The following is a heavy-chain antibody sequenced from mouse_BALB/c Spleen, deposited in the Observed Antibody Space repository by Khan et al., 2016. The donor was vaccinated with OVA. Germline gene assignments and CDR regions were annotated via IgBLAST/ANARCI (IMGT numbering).Heavy chain of an antibody. D-gene: IGHD2-10*01. V-gene: IGHV9-3-1*01. CDR1: GYTFRSFC. Sequence: QIQLEQSGPELKKPGETVKISCTASGYTFRSFCMNWVKQAPGKGLKWMGWINTYTGEPTYADDFKGRYVFSLETSASTAYFQINTLKNEDTATYFCAIPPYFSYVMDYWGQGTSVTVSS. CDR2: INTYTGEP. J-gene: IGHJ4*01. CDR3: AIPPYFSYVMDY.